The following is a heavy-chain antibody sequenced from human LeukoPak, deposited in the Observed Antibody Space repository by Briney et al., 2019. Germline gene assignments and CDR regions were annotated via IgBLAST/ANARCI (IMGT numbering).Heavy chain of an antibody. Sequence: SETLSLTCSVSGDPMSSFYWNWIRQPAGKGLEWIGRIYGSGSTNYNPSLKSRVTMSIHTSNNQFSLRLRSVTAADTAVYYCARDESGNFPNWFDPWGQGTLVTVSS. CDR3: ARDESGNFPNWFDP. CDR2: IYGSGST. D-gene: IGHD1-26*01. CDR1: GDPMSSFY. V-gene: IGHV4-4*07. J-gene: IGHJ5*02.